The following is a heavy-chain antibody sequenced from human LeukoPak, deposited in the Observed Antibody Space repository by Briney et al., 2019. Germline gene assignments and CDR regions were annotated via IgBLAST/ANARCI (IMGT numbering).Heavy chain of an antibody. CDR2: VYYSGNT. CDR1: GGSISSSSFY. V-gene: IGHV4-39*01. CDR3: ARHSRTVGSVGIDP. Sequence: SETLSLTCTVSGGSISSSSFYWGWIRQPPGKGLEWIGSVYYSGNTYYSPSLKSRVTISVDTSKNQFSLKLSSVTAADTAVYYCARHSRTVGSVGIDPWGQGTLVTVSS. D-gene: IGHD4-23*01. J-gene: IGHJ5*02.